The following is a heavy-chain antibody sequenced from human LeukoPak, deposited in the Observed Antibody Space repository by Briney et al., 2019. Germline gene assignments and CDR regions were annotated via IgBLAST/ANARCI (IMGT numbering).Heavy chain of an antibody. J-gene: IGHJ4*02. CDR2: ISSSSSYI. CDR1: GFTFSSYS. CDR3: ARDRDTAMVTSGFSDY. V-gene: IGHV3-21*01. D-gene: IGHD5-18*01. Sequence: GGSLRLSCAASGFTFSSYSMNWVRQAPGKGLEWVSFISSSSSYIYYADSVEGRFTISRDNAKNSLYLQMNSLRAEDTAVYYCARDRDTAMVTSGFSDYWGQGTLVTVSS.